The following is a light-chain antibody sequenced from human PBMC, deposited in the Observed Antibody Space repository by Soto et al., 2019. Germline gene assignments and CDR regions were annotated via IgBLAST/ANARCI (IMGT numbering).Light chain of an antibody. CDR3: SSYTISNTLPFV. CDR2: EVR. CDR1: SSDIGAYDY. Sequence: QSALTQPASVSGSPGQSITISCTGTSSDIGAYDYVSWFQQYSGKAPTLIIYEVRFRPSGVSSRFSGSKSGNTASLTISGLQAEDEADYYCSSYTISNTLPFVFGTGTKVTVL. J-gene: IGLJ1*01. V-gene: IGLV2-14*03.